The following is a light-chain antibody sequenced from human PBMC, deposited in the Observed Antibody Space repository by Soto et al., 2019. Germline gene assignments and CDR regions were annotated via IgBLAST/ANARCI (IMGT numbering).Light chain of an antibody. V-gene: IGLV1-47*01. CDR3: AAWDDSLSGGRV. Sequence: QSVLTQPPSASGTPGQRVTISCSGSSSNIGSNYVYWYQQLPGTAPKLLIYRNNQRPSGVPDRFSGSKSGTSASLAISGLRSEDEADYYCAAWDDSLSGGRVFGGGTKLPS. CDR2: RNN. CDR1: SSNIGSNY. J-gene: IGLJ2*01.